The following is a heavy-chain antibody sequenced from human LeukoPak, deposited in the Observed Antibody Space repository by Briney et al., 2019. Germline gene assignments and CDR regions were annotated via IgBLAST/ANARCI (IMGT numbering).Heavy chain of an antibody. CDR1: GGSFSGYY. Sequence: SETLSFTCAVYGGSFSGYYWSWIRQPPGKGLEWIGEINHSGSTNYNPSLKSRVTISVDTSKNQFSLKLSSVTAADTAVYYCARGLDRGNYYYMDVWGKGTTVIVSS. CDR2: INHSGST. CDR3: ARGLDRGNYYYMDV. D-gene: IGHD1-1*01. V-gene: IGHV4-34*01. J-gene: IGHJ6*03.